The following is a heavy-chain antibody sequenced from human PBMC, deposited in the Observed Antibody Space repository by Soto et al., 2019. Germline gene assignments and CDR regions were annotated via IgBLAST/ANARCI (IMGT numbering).Heavy chain of an antibody. V-gene: IGHV1-58*01. D-gene: IGHD3-22*01. CDR1: GFTFINSA. CDR3: AANSGYYYHFDY. CDR2: IVVGSGNT. Sequence: SVKVSCKASGFTFINSAVQWVRQARGQPLEWIGWIVVGSGNTNYAQKFQERVTITRDMSTSTAYMELSSLRSEDTAVYYCAANSGYYYHFDYWGHGTLVPVSS. J-gene: IGHJ4*01.